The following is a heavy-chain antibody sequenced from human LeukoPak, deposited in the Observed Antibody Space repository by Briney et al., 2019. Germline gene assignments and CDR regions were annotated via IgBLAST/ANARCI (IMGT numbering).Heavy chain of an antibody. CDR1: GYTFTSYY. J-gene: IGHJ4*02. CDR3: ARAYGSGSYTLLFFDY. Sequence: ASVKVSCKASGYTFTSYYMHWVRQAPGQGLEWMGIINPSGGSTSYTQKFQGRVTMTRDTSTSTVYMELSSLRSEDTAVYYCARAYGSGSYTLLFFDYWGQGTLVTVSS. V-gene: IGHV1-46*01. D-gene: IGHD3-10*01. CDR2: INPSGGST.